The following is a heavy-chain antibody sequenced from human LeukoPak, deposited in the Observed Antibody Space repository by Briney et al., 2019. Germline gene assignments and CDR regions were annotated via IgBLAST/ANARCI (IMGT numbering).Heavy chain of an antibody. D-gene: IGHD6-13*01. Sequence: GGSLRLSCAASGFTFSSYSMNWVRQAPGKGLEWVSSISSSSTYIYYADSVKGRFTISRDDAKNSLYLQMNSLRAEDTAVYYCARDHEQVVQLGAFDIWGQGTMVTVSS. CDR2: ISSSSTYI. CDR1: GFTFSSYS. J-gene: IGHJ3*02. V-gene: IGHV3-21*01. CDR3: ARDHEQVVQLGAFDI.